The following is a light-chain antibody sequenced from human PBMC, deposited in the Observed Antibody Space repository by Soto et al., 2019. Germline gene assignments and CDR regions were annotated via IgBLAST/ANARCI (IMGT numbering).Light chain of an antibody. J-gene: IGKJ4*01. CDR1: QSVRDW. CDR3: QQYYSYSPLT. CDR2: KAS. Sequence: DIQMTRSPSTLSASVGDRVTVTCRASQSVRDWVAWYQQQAGRAPRLLIYKASSLQSGVPSRFSGSGFGTEFTLTISSLQPDDFASYYCQQYYSYSPLTFGGGTKVEIK. V-gene: IGKV1-5*03.